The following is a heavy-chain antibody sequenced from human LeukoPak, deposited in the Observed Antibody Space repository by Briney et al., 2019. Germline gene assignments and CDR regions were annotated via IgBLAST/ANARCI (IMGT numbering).Heavy chain of an antibody. CDR3: AREMAAGTFDY. CDR1: GFTFSSYS. CDR2: ISSSSNYI. V-gene: IGHV3-21*01. D-gene: IGHD5-24*01. J-gene: IGHJ4*02. Sequence: GGSLRLSCAASGFTFSSYSMNWVRQAPGEGLEWVSSISSSSNYIYYADSVKGRLTISRDNAKNSLYLQMNSLRAEDTAVYFCAREMAAGTFDYWGQGALVTVSS.